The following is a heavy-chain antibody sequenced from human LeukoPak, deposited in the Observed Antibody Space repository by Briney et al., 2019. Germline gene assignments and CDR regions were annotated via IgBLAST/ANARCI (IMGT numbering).Heavy chain of an antibody. CDR3: ARSYRRGAITLVRGVANRGAFDI. J-gene: IGHJ3*02. Sequence: PSETLSLTCAVYGGSFSGYYWSWIRQPPGKGLEWIGEINHSGSTNYNPSLKSRVTISVDTSKNQFSLKLSSVTAADTAVYYCARSYRRGAITLVRGVANRGAFDIWGQGTMVTVSS. V-gene: IGHV4-34*01. CDR1: GGSFSGYY. D-gene: IGHD3-10*01. CDR2: INHSGST.